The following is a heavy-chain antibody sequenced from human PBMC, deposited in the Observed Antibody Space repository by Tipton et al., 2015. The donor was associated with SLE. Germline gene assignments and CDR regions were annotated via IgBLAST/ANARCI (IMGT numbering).Heavy chain of an antibody. CDR1: DGSFSGYF. J-gene: IGHJ5*02. D-gene: IGHD4-17*01. CDR3: VRGGDYISGRWFDP. V-gene: IGHV4-34*01. CDR2: INQSGRT. Sequence: TLSLTCAVYDGSFSGYFWSWIRQPPETGLEWIGEINQSGRTNYNPSLKSRVTISVDTSKNQFSLNLTSVTAADTAVYFCVRGGDYISGRWFDPWGQGTLVIVSS.